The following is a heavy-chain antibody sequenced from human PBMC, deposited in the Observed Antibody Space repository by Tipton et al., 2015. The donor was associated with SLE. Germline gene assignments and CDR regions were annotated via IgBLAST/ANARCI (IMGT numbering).Heavy chain of an antibody. V-gene: IGHV3-74*01. CDR3: ARNQRVLSDAFDL. CDR2: INSDWSYT. CDR1: GFSLSSYW. D-gene: IGHD6-6*01. Sequence: SLRLSCAASGFSLSSYWMHWVRQAPGKGLVWVSLINSDWSYTNYADSVKGRFTITRDNAKNTLYLEMNSLRVEDTALYYCARNQRVLSDAFDLWGQGTMVVVSS. J-gene: IGHJ3*01.